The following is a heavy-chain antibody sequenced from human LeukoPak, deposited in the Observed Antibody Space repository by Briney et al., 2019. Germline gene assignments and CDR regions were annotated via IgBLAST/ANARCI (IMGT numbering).Heavy chain of an antibody. CDR3: AKDWNLRSKNGYYFDY. Sequence: PGASLRLSCAASGFTFSSYAMSWVRQAPGKGLEWVSAISGSGGSTYYADSVKGRFTTSRDNSKNTLYLQMNSLRAEDTAVYYCAKDWNLRSKNGYYFDYWGQGTLVTVSS. J-gene: IGHJ4*02. CDR2: ISGSGGST. V-gene: IGHV3-23*01. D-gene: IGHD4-17*01. CDR1: GFTFSSYA.